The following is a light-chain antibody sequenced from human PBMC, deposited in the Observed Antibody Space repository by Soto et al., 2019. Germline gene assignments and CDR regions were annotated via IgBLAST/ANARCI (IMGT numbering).Light chain of an antibody. V-gene: IGLV1-40*01. CDR2: GNS. CDR3: QSYDSSLRGVV. Sequence: QSALTQPPSVSEAPGQRVTISCTGSSSNIGAGYDVHWYQQLPGTAPKLLIYGNSNRPSGVPDRFSGSKSGTSASLAITGLQAEDEADYYCQSYDSSLRGVVFGGGTKLTVL. CDR1: SSNIGAGYD. J-gene: IGLJ2*01.